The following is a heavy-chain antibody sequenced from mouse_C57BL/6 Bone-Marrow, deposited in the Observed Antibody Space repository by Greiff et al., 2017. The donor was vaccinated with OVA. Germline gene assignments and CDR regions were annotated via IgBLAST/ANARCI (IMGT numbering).Heavy chain of an antibody. V-gene: IGHV1-50*01. Sequence: QVQLQQPGAELVKPGASVKLSCKASGYTFTSYWMQWVKQRPGQGLEWIGEIDPSASYTNYNQQFKGKATLTVDTSSSTAYMQLSSLTSEDSAVYYCARPSYSNFYYAMDYWGQGTSVTVS. CDR3: ARPSYSNFYYAMDY. D-gene: IGHD2-5*01. CDR2: IDPSASYT. J-gene: IGHJ4*01. CDR1: GYTFTSYW.